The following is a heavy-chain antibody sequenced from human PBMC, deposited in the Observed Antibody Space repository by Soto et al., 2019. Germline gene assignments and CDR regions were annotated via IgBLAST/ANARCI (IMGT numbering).Heavy chain of an antibody. Sequence: QLQLQESGSGLVKPSQTLSLTCAVSGGAISSGGSSWSWIRQPPGKGLEWIGYISRSGSTYYDPTLTSRATISGDRAKNPYSLQLSSGTAAETAVYYCARGGSYGYAYRGQETMITVTS. CDR2: ISRSGST. D-gene: IGHD5-18*01. V-gene: IGHV4-30-2*01. CDR3: ARGGSYGYAY. J-gene: IGHJ4*02. CDR1: GGAISSGGSS.